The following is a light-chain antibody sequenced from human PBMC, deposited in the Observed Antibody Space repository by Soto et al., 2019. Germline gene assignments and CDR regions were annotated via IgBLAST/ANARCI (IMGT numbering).Light chain of an antibody. V-gene: IGKV1-33*01. CDR1: QDINNY. CDR2: GAS. Sequence: DIPMTQSPSSLSASVGDRVTITCQASQDINNYLNWYQQKPGKAPKLLIYGASNLEIGVPSKFSGSGSGTDFTFTITSLQPEDIATYYCQQYDDLPFTFGPGTKVDIK. CDR3: QQYDDLPFT. J-gene: IGKJ3*01.